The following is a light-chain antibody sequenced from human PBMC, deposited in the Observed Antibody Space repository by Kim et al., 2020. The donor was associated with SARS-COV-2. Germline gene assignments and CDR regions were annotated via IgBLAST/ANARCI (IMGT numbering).Light chain of an antibody. CDR1: QGITNQ. CDR3: QQYNSYPRT. V-gene: IGKV1-16*02. CDR2: DAS. Sequence: ASVGDRVTITCRESQGITNQLVWYQHKPGKAPKSLIFDASNLHSGVPSKFSGSGSGTDFTLTIDSLQPEDVATYYCQQYNSYPRTFGGGTKVDIK. J-gene: IGKJ4*01.